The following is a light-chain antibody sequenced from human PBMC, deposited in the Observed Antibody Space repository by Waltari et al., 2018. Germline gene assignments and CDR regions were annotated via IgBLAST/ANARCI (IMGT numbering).Light chain of an antibody. V-gene: IGLV1-40*01. CDR3: QSYDSLSALYV. Sequence: QSVLTQPHSVSGAPGQTVTISCIWSSSTTWSPYAVHCYQQLPGTAPKLLIFDNFVRPSGVPDRFSASKSGTSASLAISGLQAEDEADYYCQSYDSLSALYVFGTGTKVSVL. J-gene: IGLJ1*01. CDR1: SSTTWSPYA. CDR2: DNF.